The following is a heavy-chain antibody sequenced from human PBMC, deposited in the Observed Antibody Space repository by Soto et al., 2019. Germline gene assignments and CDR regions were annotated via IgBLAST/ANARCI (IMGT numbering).Heavy chain of an antibody. CDR1: GFILSDHY. V-gene: IGHV3-72*01. D-gene: IGHD6-19*01. CDR2: SRNKANGYTT. CDR3: VTNSVAGKAPYNYYYMDV. Sequence: GGSLRLSCGVSGFILSDHYMDWVRQAPGKGLDWVGRSRNKANGYTTEYAASVKGRFTISRDDSDNSLYLQMNSLKTEDTALYYCVTNSVAGKAPYNYYYMDVWGKGTTVTVSS. J-gene: IGHJ6*03.